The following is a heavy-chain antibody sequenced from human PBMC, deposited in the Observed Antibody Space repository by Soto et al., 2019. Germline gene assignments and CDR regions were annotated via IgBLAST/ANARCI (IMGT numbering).Heavy chain of an antibody. CDR3: VSRIPSWVFDY. J-gene: IGHJ4*01. D-gene: IGHD2-21*01. Sequence: GGSRRLSCGASGLSVSDNYMGWVRQAPGRGLEWVSVMYAGGDTHYADSVKGRSTISRDKSENTLYLQMNSLRDEDTGVYFCVSRIPSWVFDYWGLGTLVTVSS. V-gene: IGHV3-53*01. CDR2: MYAGGDT. CDR1: GLSVSDNY.